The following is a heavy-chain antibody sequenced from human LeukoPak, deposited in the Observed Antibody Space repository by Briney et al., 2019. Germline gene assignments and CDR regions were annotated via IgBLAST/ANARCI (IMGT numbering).Heavy chain of an antibody. CDR3: ARLLETYALFDY. D-gene: IGHD4-17*01. J-gene: IGHJ4*02. Sequence: GASVKVSCKASGYTFTGYYMHWVRQAPGQGLEWMGWINPNSGGTNYVQKFQGRVTMTRDTSISTAYMELSRLRSDDTAVYYCARLLETYALFDYWGQGTLVTVSS. CDR2: INPNSGGT. CDR1: GYTFTGYY. V-gene: IGHV1-2*02.